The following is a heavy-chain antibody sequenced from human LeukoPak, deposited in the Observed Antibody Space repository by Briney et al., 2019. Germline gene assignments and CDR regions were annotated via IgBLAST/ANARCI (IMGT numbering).Heavy chain of an antibody. CDR2: TNHSGST. D-gene: IGHD5-18*01. Sequence: SESLSLTCAVYGGSFSGYYWSWIRQPPGKGLGWIGETNHSGSTNYNPSLKSRVTISVDASKNQFSLKLSSVTAADTAVYYCARSYTAKPLDYWGQGTLVTVSS. CDR1: GGSFSGYY. J-gene: IGHJ4*02. CDR3: ARSYTAKPLDY. V-gene: IGHV4-34*01.